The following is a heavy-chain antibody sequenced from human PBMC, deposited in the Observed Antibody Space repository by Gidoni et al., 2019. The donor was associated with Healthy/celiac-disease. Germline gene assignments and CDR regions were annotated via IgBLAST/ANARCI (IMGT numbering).Heavy chain of an antibody. CDR2: ISSNGGST. D-gene: IGHD2-21*01. J-gene: IGHJ3*02. CDR3: AREVMVNAFDI. V-gene: IGHV3-64*01. Sequence: EVQLVESGGGLVQPGGSLRLPCAASAFTFSSYAMHWVRQAPGKGLEYVSAISSNGGSTYYANSVKGRFTISRDNSKNTLYLQMGSLRAEDMAVYYCAREVMVNAFDIWGQGTMVTVSS. CDR1: AFTFSSYA.